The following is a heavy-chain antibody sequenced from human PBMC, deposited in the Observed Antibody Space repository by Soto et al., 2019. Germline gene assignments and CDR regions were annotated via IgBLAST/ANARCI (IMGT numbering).Heavy chain of an antibody. V-gene: IGHV1-69*13. J-gene: IGHJ5*02. CDR3: ARGYCTNGVCYLDSPYNWFDP. D-gene: IGHD2-8*01. CDR2: IIPIFGTA. CDR1: GYTFTSYY. Sequence: SVKVSCKASGYTFTSYYMHWVRQAPGQGLEWMGGIIPIFGTANYAQKFQGRVTITADESTSTAYMELSSLRSEDTAVYYCARGYCTNGVCYLDSPYNWFDPWGQGTLVTVS.